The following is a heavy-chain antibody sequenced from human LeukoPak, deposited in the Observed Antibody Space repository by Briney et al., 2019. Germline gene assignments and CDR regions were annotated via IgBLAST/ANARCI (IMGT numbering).Heavy chain of an antibody. CDR1: VYTFTCYY. J-gene: IGHJ4*02. CDR2: INPNSGGT. D-gene: IGHD3-22*01. Sequence: ASVTVSFKSSVYTFTCYYMHWVRQAPGQGLEWMGWINPNSGGTNYAQKFQGRVTMTRDTSISTAYMELSRLRSDDTAVYYCARDRADYYDSSGYCVWGQGTLVTVSS. V-gene: IGHV1-2*02. CDR3: ARDRADYYDSSGYCV.